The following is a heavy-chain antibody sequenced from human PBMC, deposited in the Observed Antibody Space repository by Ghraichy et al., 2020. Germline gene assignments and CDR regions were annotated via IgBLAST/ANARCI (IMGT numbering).Heavy chain of an antibody. D-gene: IGHD3-22*01. CDR3: AKVPLGYLRPYYFDY. Sequence: GGSLRLSCAASGFTFSSYAMSWVRQAPGKGLEWVSAISGSGGSTYYADSVKGRFTISRDNSKNTLYLQMNSLRAEDTAVYYCAKVPLGYLRPYYFDYWGQGTLVTVSS. CDR1: GFTFSSYA. CDR2: ISGSGGST. J-gene: IGHJ4*02. V-gene: IGHV3-23*01.